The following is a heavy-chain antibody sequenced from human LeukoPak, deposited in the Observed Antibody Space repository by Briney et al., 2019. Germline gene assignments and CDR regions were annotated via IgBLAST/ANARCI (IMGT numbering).Heavy chain of an antibody. CDR2: IYHSGST. CDR3: ARAAASGAFDI. J-gene: IGHJ3*02. CDR1: GGSISIGGYS. Sequence: SQTLSLTCAVSGGSISIGGYSWSWIRQPPGKGQEWIGYIYHSGSTYYNPSLKSRVTISVDRSKNQFSLKLSSVTAADTAVYYCARAAASGAFDIWGQGTMVTVSS. D-gene: IGHD6-13*01. V-gene: IGHV4-30-2*01.